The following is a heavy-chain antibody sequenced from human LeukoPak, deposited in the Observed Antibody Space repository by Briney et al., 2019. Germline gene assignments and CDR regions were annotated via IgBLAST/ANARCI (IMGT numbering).Heavy chain of an antibody. J-gene: IGHJ5*01. CDR1: GGSISGYY. Sequence: SETLSLTCSVSGGSISGYYWSWVRQPPGKRLEWIAYIHDSGNTKYNPSLKSRVTISVDTSTSQFSLKLNSVTAADTAVYYCARLSRYCSGGSCYGENWLDSWGQGTLVTVSS. CDR2: IHDSGNT. V-gene: IGHV4-59*01. D-gene: IGHD2-15*01. CDR3: ARLSRYCSGGSCYGENWLDS.